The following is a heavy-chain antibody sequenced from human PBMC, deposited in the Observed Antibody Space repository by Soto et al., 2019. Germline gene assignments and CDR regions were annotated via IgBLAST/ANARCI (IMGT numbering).Heavy chain of an antibody. V-gene: IGHV1-18*01. CDR3: ARGRYGDY. CDR1: GYAFTTYG. J-gene: IGHJ4*02. CDR2: ISAHNGNT. D-gene: IGHD1-1*01. Sequence: QVHLVQSGAEXXKPGASVXVSXKGSGYAFTTYGITWVRQAPGQGLEWMGWISAHNGNTNYAQKLQGRVTVTRDTSTSTAYMELRSLRSDDTAVYYWARGRYGDYWGQGALVTVSS.